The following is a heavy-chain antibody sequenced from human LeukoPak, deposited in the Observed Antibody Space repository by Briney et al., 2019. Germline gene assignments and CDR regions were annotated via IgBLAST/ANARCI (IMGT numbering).Heavy chain of an antibody. CDR1: GGTFSSYA. CDR3: AGDKAPYYYDSSGYCRAFDI. D-gene: IGHD3-22*01. J-gene: IGHJ3*02. Sequence: SVKVSCKASGGTFSSYAISWVRQAPGQGLEWMGGIIPIFGTANYAQKFQGRVTITADESTSTAYMELSSLRSEDTAVYYCAGDKAPYYYDSSGYCRAFDIWGQGTMVTVSS. CDR2: IIPIFGTA. V-gene: IGHV1-69*13.